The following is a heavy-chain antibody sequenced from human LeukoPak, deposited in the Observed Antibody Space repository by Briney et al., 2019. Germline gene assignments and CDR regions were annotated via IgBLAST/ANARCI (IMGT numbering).Heavy chain of an antibody. J-gene: IGHJ4*02. D-gene: IGHD6-6*01. CDR1: GFMFSSYW. Sequence: GGSLRLSCAASGFMFSSYWMSWARQAPGKGLEWVAVISYDGSNKYYADSVKGRFTISRDNSKNTLYLQMNSLRAEDTAVYYCAKDRRLDYWGQGTLVTVSS. CDR2: ISYDGSNK. CDR3: AKDRRLDY. V-gene: IGHV3-30*18.